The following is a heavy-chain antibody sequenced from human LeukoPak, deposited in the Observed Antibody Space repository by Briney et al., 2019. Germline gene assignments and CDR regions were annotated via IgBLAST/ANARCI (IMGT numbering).Heavy chain of an antibody. Sequence: ASVKVSCKASGGTFSSYAISWVRQAPGQGLEWMGGIIPIFGTANYAQKFQGRVTITADESTSTAYMELSSLRSEDTAVYYCARALIVVVPAAPLEYYYYGMDVWAKGPRSPSPQ. CDR1: GGTFSSYA. CDR3: ARALIVVVPAAPLEYYYYGMDV. V-gene: IGHV1-69*01. J-gene: IGHJ6*04. D-gene: IGHD2-2*01. CDR2: IIPIFGTA.